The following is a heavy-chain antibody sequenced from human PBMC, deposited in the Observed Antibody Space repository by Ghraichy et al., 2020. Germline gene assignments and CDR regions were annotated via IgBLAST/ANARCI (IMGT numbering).Heavy chain of an antibody. Sequence: LSLTCAASGFTVSSNYMSWVRQAPGKGLEWVSVIYSGGSTYYADSVKGRFTISRDNSKNTLYLQMNSLRAEDTAVYYCARVDYSNYYMDVWGKGTTVTVSS. CDR1: GFTVSSNY. CDR3: ARVDYSNYYMDV. J-gene: IGHJ6*03. D-gene: IGHD4-11*01. V-gene: IGHV3-53*01. CDR2: IYSGGST.